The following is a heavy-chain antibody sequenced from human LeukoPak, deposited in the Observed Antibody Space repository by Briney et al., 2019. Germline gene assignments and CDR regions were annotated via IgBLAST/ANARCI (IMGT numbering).Heavy chain of an antibody. V-gene: IGHV3-23*01. Sequence: GGSLRLSCAASGFTFSSYAMSWVRQAPGKGLEWVSAISGSSGSTYYADSVKGRFTISRDNSKNTLFLQMNSLRAEDTAVYYCAKDQGSSWYANYFDYWGQETLVTVSS. D-gene: IGHD6-13*01. CDR2: ISGSSGST. J-gene: IGHJ4*02. CDR3: AKDQGSSWYANYFDY. CDR1: GFTFSSYA.